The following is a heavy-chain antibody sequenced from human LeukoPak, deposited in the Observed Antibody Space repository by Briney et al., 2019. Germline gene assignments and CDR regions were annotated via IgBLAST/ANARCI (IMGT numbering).Heavy chain of an antibody. J-gene: IGHJ4*02. CDR1: GFTFSGSA. V-gene: IGHV3-73*01. CDR2: IRSKANSYAT. CDR3: TSATTYYYDSSGYYYFDY. D-gene: IGHD3-22*01. Sequence: GWSLRLSCAASGFTFSGSAMHWVRQASGKGLEWVGRIRSKANSYATAYAASVKGRFTISRDDSKNTAYLQMNSLKTEDTAVYYCTSATTYYYDSSGYYYFDYWGQGTLVTVSS.